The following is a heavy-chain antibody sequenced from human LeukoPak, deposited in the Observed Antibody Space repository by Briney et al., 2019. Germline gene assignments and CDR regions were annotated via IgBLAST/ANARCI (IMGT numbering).Heavy chain of an antibody. CDR2: ISWNSGSI. D-gene: IGHD4-17*01. J-gene: IGHJ3*01. Sequence: PGGSLRLSCAASGFTFDDYAMHWVRQAPGKGLEWVSGISWNSGSIGYADSVKGRFTISRDNAKNSLYLQMNSLRAEVTALYYCAKGTTVTSAFGFWGQGTMVTVSS. CDR3: AKGTTVTSAFGF. V-gene: IGHV3-9*01. CDR1: GFTFDDYA.